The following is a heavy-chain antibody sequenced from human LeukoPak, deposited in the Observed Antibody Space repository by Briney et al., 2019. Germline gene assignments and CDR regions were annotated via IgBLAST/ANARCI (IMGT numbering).Heavy chain of an antibody. Sequence: PSETLSLTCTVSGGSISRSTNYWGWIRQPPGKGLEWIGSIYYSGSTYYNPSLKSRVTISVDASKNQFSLKVSSVTAADTAVYYCARSSYSSNWSKDYWGQGTLVTVPS. CDR3: ARSSYSSNWSKDY. CDR2: IYYSGST. J-gene: IGHJ4*02. D-gene: IGHD4-23*01. CDR1: GGSISRSTNY. V-gene: IGHV4-39*01.